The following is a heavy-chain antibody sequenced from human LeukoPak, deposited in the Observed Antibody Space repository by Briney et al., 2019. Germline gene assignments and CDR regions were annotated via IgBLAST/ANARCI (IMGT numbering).Heavy chain of an antibody. J-gene: IGHJ4*02. V-gene: IGHV1-58*02. D-gene: IGHD2/OR15-2a*01. CDR2: IVVGSGNT. CDR3: AADVIYESD. Sequence: GTSVRVSCKAPGFTFSNSAMQWVRHARGQRLEWIGWIVVGSGNTNYAQKFQERVTITRDMSTSTAYMELSSLRSEDTAVYYCAADVIYESDWGQGTLVSVSS. CDR1: GFTFSNSA.